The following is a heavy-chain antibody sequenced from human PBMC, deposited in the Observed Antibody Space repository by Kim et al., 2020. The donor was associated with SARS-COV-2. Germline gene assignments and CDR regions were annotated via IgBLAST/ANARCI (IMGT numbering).Heavy chain of an antibody. CDR3: AREGQPQDAFDI. J-gene: IGHJ3*02. V-gene: IGHV1-2*04. D-gene: IGHD6-13*01. Sequence: NYEQKFQGWVTMTRDTSISTAYMELSRLRSDDTAVYYCAREGQPQDAFDIWGQGTMVTVSS.